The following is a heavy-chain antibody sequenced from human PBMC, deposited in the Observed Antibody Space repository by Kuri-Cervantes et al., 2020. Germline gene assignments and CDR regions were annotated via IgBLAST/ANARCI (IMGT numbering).Heavy chain of an antibody. J-gene: IGHJ4*02. V-gene: IGHV5-51*01. Sequence: GGSLRLSCKGSGYSFTNYWIGWVRQMPGKGLEWMGIIYPGDSDTRYSPSFQGQVTISADKSISTAYLQWSSLKASDTAMYYCVRFSNYYDSTGYYGYWGQGTLVTVSS. CDR2: IYPGDSDT. CDR1: GYSFTNYW. D-gene: IGHD3-22*01. CDR3: VRFSNYYDSTGYYGY.